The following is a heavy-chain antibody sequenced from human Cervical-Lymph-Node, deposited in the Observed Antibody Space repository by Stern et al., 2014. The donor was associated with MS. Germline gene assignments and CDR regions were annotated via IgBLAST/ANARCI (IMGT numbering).Heavy chain of an antibody. CDR2: TYPDDSDI. V-gene: IGHV5-51*03. J-gene: IGHJ6*02. CDR1: GYTFTNNW. D-gene: IGHD1-1*01. Sequence: VQLVESGAEVKKPGESLKISCKGSGYTFTNNWIAWVRQMPGKGLEWMGITYPDDSDIRYSPSFQSQVTNLAEKSLISAYLHCSSLKPADSAVYYCARPPPRRKWDDPNYGMDVWGQGTTVTVSS. CDR3: ARPPPRRKWDDPNYGMDV.